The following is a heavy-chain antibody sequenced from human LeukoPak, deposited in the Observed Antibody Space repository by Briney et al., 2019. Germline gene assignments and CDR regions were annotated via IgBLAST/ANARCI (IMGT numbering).Heavy chain of an antibody. CDR1: GFTVSSNY. CDR2: IYSGGRT. D-gene: IGHD1-26*01. J-gene: IGHJ5*02. CDR3: ARDWGGSPLWWFDP. V-gene: IGHV3-66*01. Sequence: PGGSLRLSCAASGFTVSSNYMSWVRQAPGKGLEWGSVIYSGGRTYHADSMKGRFTISRDNSKNTLSLQMNSLRAEDTAVYYCARDWGGSPLWWFDPWGQGTLVTVFS.